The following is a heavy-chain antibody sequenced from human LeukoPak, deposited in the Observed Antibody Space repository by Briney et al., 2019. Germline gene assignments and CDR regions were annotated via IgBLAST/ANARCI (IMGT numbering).Heavy chain of an antibody. CDR2: ISWNSGSI. D-gene: IGHD2-21*02. CDR3: ARGYCGGDCYGD. V-gene: IGHV3-9*03. J-gene: IGHJ1*01. CDR1: GFTFDDYA. Sequence: HSGGSLRLSCAASGFTFDDYAIHWVRQAPGKGLEWVSGISWNSGSIGYADSVKGRFTISRDNAKSSLYLQMNSLRAEDMAVYYCARGYCGGDCYGDWGQGTLVTVSS.